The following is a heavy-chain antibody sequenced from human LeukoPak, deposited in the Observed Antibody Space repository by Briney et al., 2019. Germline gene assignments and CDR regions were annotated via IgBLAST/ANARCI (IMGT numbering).Heavy chain of an antibody. V-gene: IGHV4-59*01. Sequence: SETLSLTCTVSGGSISSYYWSWIRQPPGKGLEWIGYIYYSGSTNYNPSLKSRVTISVDTSKNQFSLELSSVTAADTAVYYCARDMRRITMPYDAFDIWGQGTMVTVSS. J-gene: IGHJ3*02. CDR2: IYYSGST. D-gene: IGHD3-10*01. CDR3: ARDMRRITMPYDAFDI. CDR1: GGSISSYY.